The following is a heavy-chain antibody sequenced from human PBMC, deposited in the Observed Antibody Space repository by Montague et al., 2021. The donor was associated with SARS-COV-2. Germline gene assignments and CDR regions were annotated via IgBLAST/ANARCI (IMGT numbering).Heavy chain of an antibody. CDR3: ARDQAAKISFKGAFDI. J-gene: IGHJ3*02. CDR2: IYYSGTT. Sequence: SETLSLTCTVSGASISSYYWNWIRETPGKGLEWIGYIYYSGTTNYNPSLTSRVTISLDTPKNQFSLNLNSVAAADTAIYYCARDQAAKISFKGAFDIWGQGRMVTVSS. V-gene: IGHV4-59*01. D-gene: IGHD3-3*01. CDR1: GASISSYY.